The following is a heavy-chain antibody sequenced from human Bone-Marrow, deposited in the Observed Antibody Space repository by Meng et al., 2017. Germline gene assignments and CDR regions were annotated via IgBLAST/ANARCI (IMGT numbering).Heavy chain of an antibody. D-gene: IGHD6-13*01. CDR1: GGSISSGGYY. V-gene: IGHV4-31*03. CDR3: ARGPLSAAGTMGYFQH. J-gene: IGHJ1*01. CDR2: IYYSGST. Sequence: QVELQEAGPGLVKPSQALSLNCTVSGGSISSGGYYWSWIRQHPGKGLEWIGCIYYSGSTYYNPSLKSRVTISVDTSKNQFSLKLSSVTAADTAVYYCARGPLSAAGTMGYFQHWGQGTLVTVSS.